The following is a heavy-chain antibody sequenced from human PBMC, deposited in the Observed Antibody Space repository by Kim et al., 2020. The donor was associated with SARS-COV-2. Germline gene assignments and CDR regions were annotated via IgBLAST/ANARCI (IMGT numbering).Heavy chain of an antibody. V-gene: IGHV3-9*01. CDR1: GFTFDDYA. Sequence: GGSLRLSCAASGFTFDDYAMHWVRQAPGKGLEWVSGISWNSGSIGYADSVKGRFTISRDNAKNSLYLQMNSLRAEDTALYYCAKGRITMVRGAHPGDAFDIWGQGTMVTVSS. D-gene: IGHD3-10*01. CDR3: AKGRITMVRGAHPGDAFDI. J-gene: IGHJ3*02. CDR2: ISWNSGSI.